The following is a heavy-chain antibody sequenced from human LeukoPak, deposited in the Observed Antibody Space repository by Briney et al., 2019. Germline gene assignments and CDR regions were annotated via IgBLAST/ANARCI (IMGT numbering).Heavy chain of an antibody. CDR1: GYTFTSYD. V-gene: IGHV1-8*01. CDR3: ARGFLDYDSSDYAFSYY. Sequence: ASVKVSCKASGYTFTSYDITWVRQASGQGLEWMGWMNPNNGNTGYAQRFQGRVTLTRDTSLSTAYMELSSLRSGDTAVYFWARGFLDYDSSDYAFSYYWGQGTLVTVSS. J-gene: IGHJ4*02. CDR2: MNPNNGNT. D-gene: IGHD3-22*01.